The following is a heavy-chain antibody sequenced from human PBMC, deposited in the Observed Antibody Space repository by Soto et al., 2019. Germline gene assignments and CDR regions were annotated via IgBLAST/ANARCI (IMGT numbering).Heavy chain of an antibody. V-gene: IGHV3-30-3*01. CDR3: ARDDGGTAIDYYFGMDV. Sequence: GGSLRLSCAASGFTFSNSAMHWVRQAPGKGLEWVAVISYAGTNEFYADSVKGRFTISRDNSKNTLYLQMSSLRTEDSAVYFCARDDGGTAIDYYFGMDVWGQGSTVTV. CDR2: ISYAGTNE. D-gene: IGHD1-7*01. J-gene: IGHJ6*02. CDR1: GFTFSNSA.